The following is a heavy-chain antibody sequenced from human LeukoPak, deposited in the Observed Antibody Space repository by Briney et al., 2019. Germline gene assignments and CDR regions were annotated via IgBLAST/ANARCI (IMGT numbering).Heavy chain of an antibody. V-gene: IGHV1-46*01. CDR3: ASGDYVFDRSDY. CDR2: INPSGGST. Sequence: ASVKVSCKASRYTFTSYYMHWVRQAPGQGLEWMGIINPSGGSTSYAQKFQGRVTMTRDTSTSTVYMELSSLRSEDTAVYYCASGDYVFDRSDYWGQGTLVTVSS. J-gene: IGHJ4*02. D-gene: IGHD4-17*01. CDR1: RYTFTSYY.